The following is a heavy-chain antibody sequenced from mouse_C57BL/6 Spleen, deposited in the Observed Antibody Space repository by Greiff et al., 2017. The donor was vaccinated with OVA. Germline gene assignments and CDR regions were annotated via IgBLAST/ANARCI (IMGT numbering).Heavy chain of an antibody. CDR1: GYAFTNYL. CDR3: ARSRAGTNAMDY. J-gene: IGHJ4*01. D-gene: IGHD4-1*01. V-gene: IGHV1-54*01. Sequence: QVQLKESGAELVRPGTSVKVSCKASGYAFTNYLIEWVKQRPGQGLEWIGVINPGSGGTNYNEKFKGKATLTADKSSSTAYMQLSSLTSEDSAVYFCARSRAGTNAMDYWGQGTSVTVSS. CDR2: INPGSGGT.